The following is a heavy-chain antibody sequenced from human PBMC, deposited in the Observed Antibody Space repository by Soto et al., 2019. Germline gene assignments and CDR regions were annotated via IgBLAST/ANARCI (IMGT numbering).Heavy chain of an antibody. CDR2: INAGNGNT. Sequence: ASVKVSCKASGYTFTRYAMHWVRQAPGQRLEWMGWINAGNGNTKYSQKFQGRVTITRDTSASTAYMELSSLRSEDTAVYYCAREKVRGVMVYYYYGMDVWGQGTTVTVSS. V-gene: IGHV1-3*01. CDR3: AREKVRGVMVYYYYGMDV. CDR1: GYTFTRYA. D-gene: IGHD3-10*01. J-gene: IGHJ6*02.